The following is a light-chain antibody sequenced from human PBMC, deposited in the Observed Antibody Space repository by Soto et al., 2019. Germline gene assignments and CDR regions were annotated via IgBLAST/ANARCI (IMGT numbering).Light chain of an antibody. J-gene: IGKJ4*01. CDR3: QQYYSTPLT. V-gene: IGKV4-1*01. CDR1: QSALYSSKNKNY. Sequence: DIVMTQSPDSLAVSLGERATINCKSSQSALYSSKNKNYLAWYQQKPGQPPKLLIYWASTRESGVPDRFSGSGSGTDFTLTISSLQAEDVAVYYCQQYYSTPLTFGGGTKVEIK. CDR2: WAS.